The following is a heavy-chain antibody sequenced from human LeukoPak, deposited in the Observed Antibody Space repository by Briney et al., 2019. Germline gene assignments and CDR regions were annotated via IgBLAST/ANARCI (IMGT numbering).Heavy chain of an antibody. Sequence: GGSLRLSCAASGFSVSTNYMNWVRQAPGKGLEWVSILYSGSSTYYADPVEGRFIVSRDSSKNTLSLQMNDLRAEDTAVYYCARVGDHFHWYLDLWGRGTLVTVSS. CDR2: LYSGSST. V-gene: IGHV3-53*01. D-gene: IGHD3-3*02. CDR1: GFSVSTNY. CDR3: ARVGDHFHWYLDL. J-gene: IGHJ2*01.